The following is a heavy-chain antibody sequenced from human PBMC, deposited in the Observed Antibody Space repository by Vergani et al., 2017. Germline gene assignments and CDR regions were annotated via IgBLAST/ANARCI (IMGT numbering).Heavy chain of an antibody. D-gene: IGHD2-8*01. J-gene: IGHJ4*02. CDR3: ARQSRDVFCTNGVCPLGY. CDR1: GFTVSSNY. Sequence: EVQLVESGGGLVQPGGSLRLSCAASGFTVSSNYMSWVRQAPGKGLEWVSTLSASDRRTHYADSVKGRFTISRDNAKNSLHLQMNNLRAEDTAVYYCARQSRDVFCTNGVCPLGYWGQGALVTVSS. V-gene: IGHV3-66*04. CDR2: SASDRRT.